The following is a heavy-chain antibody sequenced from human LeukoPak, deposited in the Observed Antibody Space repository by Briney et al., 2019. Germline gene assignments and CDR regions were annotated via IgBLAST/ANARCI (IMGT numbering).Heavy chain of an antibody. CDR2: ISNSSSTI. CDR3: ARVVKGALYFDY. J-gene: IGHJ4*02. CDR1: GFTFSSYS. V-gene: IGHV3-48*01. Sequence: GGSLRLSCAASGFTFSSYSMNWVRQAPGKGLEWVSYISNSSSTIYYADSVKGRFTISRDNAKNSLYLQMNGLRAEDTAVYYCARVVKGALYFDYWGQGTLVTVSS. D-gene: IGHD3-10*01.